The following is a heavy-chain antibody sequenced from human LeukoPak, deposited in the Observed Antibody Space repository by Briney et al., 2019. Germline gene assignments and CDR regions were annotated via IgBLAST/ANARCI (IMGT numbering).Heavy chain of an antibody. V-gene: IGHV3-7*01. CDR1: GFTLSNSW. CDR2: INQDGSEK. CDR3: VAGSGWG. Sequence: GGSLRLSCAASGFTLSNSWMSWVRQAPGKGLEWVAIINQDGSEKYYVDSVKGRFTISRDNAKNSLYVQMNSLRVEDTAVYYCVAGSGWGWGQGTLVTVSS. J-gene: IGHJ4*02. D-gene: IGHD6-19*01.